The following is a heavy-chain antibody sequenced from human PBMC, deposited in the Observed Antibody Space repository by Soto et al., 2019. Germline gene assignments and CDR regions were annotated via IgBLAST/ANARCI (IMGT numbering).Heavy chain of an antibody. CDR1: GGSISHFY. V-gene: IGHV4-59*01. J-gene: IGHJ4*02. Sequence: SETLSLTCTVSGGSISHFYWSWIRQSPGKGLEWLGYIYDSGSTSYNPSLKSRVTMSMDTSKTQFSLNLSSVTAAETAVYYCARDSSGWLNRFDYWGQGTLVTVSS. CDR3: ARDSSGWLNRFDY. CDR2: IYDSGST. D-gene: IGHD6-19*01.